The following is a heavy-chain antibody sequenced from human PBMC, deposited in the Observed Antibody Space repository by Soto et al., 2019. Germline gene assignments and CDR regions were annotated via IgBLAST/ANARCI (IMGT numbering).Heavy chain of an antibody. J-gene: IGHJ4*02. CDR2: ISSSSSYI. D-gene: IGHD2-2*01. CDR3: AKDPFILVVRPRRCYFVY. Sequence: GGSLRLSCAASGFTFSSYSMNWVRQAPGKGLEWVSSISSSSSYIYYADSVKGRFTISRDNAKNSLYLQMNSLRAEDTAVYYCAKDPFILVVRPRRCYFVYSGQATRV. CDR1: GFTFSSYS. V-gene: IGHV3-21*04.